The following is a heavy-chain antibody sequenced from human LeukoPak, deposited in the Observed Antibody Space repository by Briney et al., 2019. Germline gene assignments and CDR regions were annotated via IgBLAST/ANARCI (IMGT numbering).Heavy chain of an antibody. CDR1: GFTFSSYG. Sequence: PGGSLRLSCAASGFTFSSYGMHWVRQARGKGWEGVAFIRYDGSNKYYADSVKGRFTISRDNSKNTLYLQMKRLRAEATAVYYCAQGDPYDYGDYDAYWGQGTLVTVSS. V-gene: IGHV3-30*02. CDR2: IRYDGSNK. D-gene: IGHD4-17*01. J-gene: IGHJ4*02. CDR3: AQGDPYDYGDYDAY.